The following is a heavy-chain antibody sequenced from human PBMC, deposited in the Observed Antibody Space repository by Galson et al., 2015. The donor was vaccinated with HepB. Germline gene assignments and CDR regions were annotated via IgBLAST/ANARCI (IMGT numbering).Heavy chain of an antibody. Sequence: TLSLTCTVSGGSITAYSNSYNWAWIRQSPGKGLEWIGSISYSGTAYYTLSLRSRVTISLDASKNQFSLNLRFVTVAHTAVYYCARFVLPNNWFVPLGQGTLVTVSS. D-gene: IGHD5-18*01. CDR2: ISYSGTA. CDR3: ARFVLPNNWFVP. J-gene: IGHJ5*02. V-gene: IGHV4-39*01. CDR1: GGSITAYSNSYN.